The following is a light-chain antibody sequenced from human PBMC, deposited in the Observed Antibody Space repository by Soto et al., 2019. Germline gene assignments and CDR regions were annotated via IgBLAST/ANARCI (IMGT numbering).Light chain of an antibody. Sequence: QSALTQPRSLSGSPGQSVTISCTGTSSVVGGYSYVSWYQQHPGKAPKFMIYDVNKRPSGVPDRFSASKSDNTASLTISGLQAEDEADYYCCSYAGSYTYVFGTGTKLTVL. CDR2: DVN. V-gene: IGLV2-11*01. CDR3: CSYAGSYTYV. CDR1: SSVVGGYSY. J-gene: IGLJ1*01.